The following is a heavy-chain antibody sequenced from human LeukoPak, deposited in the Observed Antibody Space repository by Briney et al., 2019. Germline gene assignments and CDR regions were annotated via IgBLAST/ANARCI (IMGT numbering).Heavy chain of an antibody. J-gene: IGHJ4*02. CDR3: GRRYGYFDY. CDR2: IRSRSTNI. D-gene: IGHD3-10*01. V-gene: IGHV3-48*02. Sequence: RGGSLSLSCAASGYPFWYYNVKWPPRAPERGVEWVSYIRSRSTNILYGASVRGSFPLSRDNAKNSLYVHVKSVRDGDGAVYHCGRRYGYFDYWGQGTLVTVSS. CDR1: GYPFWYYN.